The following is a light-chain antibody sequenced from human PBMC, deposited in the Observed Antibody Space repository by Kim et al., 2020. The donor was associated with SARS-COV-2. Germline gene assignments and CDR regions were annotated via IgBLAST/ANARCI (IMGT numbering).Light chain of an antibody. Sequence: STSEGYRVTMTCRASQSISIWLAWYQQKPGKAPKLLIYKASSLESGVPSRFSGSGSGTEFTLTISSLQPDDFATYYGQQYNSYPYTFGQGTKLEI. CDR1: QSISIW. CDR2: KAS. V-gene: IGKV1-5*03. J-gene: IGKJ2*01. CDR3: QQYNSYPYT.